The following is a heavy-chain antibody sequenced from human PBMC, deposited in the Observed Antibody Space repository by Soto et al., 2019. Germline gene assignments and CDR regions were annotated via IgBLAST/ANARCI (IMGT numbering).Heavy chain of an antibody. CDR3: ARSLYSGYDSDYYYGMDV. D-gene: IGHD5-12*01. Sequence: ASVKVSCKASGYTFTSYYMHWVRQAPGQGLEWMGIINPSGGSTSYAQKFQGRVTMTRDTSTSTVYMELSSLRSEDTAVYYCARSLYSGYDSDYYYGMDVWGQGTTVTV. V-gene: IGHV1-46*01. CDR2: INPSGGST. J-gene: IGHJ6*02. CDR1: GYTFTSYY.